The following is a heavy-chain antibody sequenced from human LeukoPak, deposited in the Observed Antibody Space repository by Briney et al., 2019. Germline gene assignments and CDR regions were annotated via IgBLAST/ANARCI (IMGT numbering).Heavy chain of an antibody. Sequence: EGSLRLSCAASGFTFSSYPMTWVRQAPGQGLEWVSTIGSSAGDTHYADTVKGRFTISRDNSKNSLYLQMNSLRAEDTAVYYCAKYYYTSGSSGGRVFDYWGQGTLVTVSS. CDR3: AKYYYTSGSSGGRVFDY. V-gene: IGHV3-23*01. CDR1: GFTFSSYP. CDR2: IGSSAGDT. J-gene: IGHJ4*02. D-gene: IGHD3-10*01.